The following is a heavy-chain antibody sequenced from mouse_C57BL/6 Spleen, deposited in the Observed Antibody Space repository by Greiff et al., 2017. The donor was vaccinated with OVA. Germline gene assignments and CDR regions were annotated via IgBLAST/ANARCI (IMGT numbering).Heavy chain of an antibody. D-gene: IGHD3-3*01. CDR2: ISSGSSTI. J-gene: IGHJ4*01. Sequence: EVQRVESGGGLVKPGGSLKLSCAASGFTFSDYGMHWVRQAPEKGLEWVAYISSGSSTIYYADTVKGRFTISRDNAKNTLFLQMTSLRSEDTAMYYCARDGTNYAMDYWGQGTSVTVSS. CDR1: GFTFSDYG. CDR3: ARDGTNYAMDY. V-gene: IGHV5-17*01.